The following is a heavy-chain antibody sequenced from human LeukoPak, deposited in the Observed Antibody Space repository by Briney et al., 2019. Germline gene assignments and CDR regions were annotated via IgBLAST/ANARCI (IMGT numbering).Heavy chain of an antibody. CDR3: AKGPNGYSGYGPVDY. CDR1: GFTFSSYA. D-gene: IGHD5-12*01. J-gene: IGHJ4*02. Sequence: PGGSLRLSCAASGFTFSSYAMSWVRQAPGKGLEWVSAISGSGGSTYYADSVKGRFTISRDNSKNTLYLQMNSLRAEDTAVYYCAKGPNGYSGYGPVDYWGQGTLVTVSS. V-gene: IGHV3-23*01. CDR2: ISGSGGST.